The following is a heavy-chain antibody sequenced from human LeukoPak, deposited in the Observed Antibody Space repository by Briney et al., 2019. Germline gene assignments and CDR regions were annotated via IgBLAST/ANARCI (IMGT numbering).Heavy chain of an antibody. CDR1: GFTFSSYA. J-gene: IGHJ4*02. CDR2: ISGSDGNT. D-gene: IGHD4-17*01. Sequence: PGGSLRLSCAASGFTFSSYAMSWVRQAPGKGLEWVSGISGSDGNTYYADSVKGRFTISRDSSKNTLYLQINSLRAEDTAVYYCAKDRGPTTVTTVDYWGQGTLVTVSS. CDR3: AKDRGPTTVTTVDY. V-gene: IGHV3-23*01.